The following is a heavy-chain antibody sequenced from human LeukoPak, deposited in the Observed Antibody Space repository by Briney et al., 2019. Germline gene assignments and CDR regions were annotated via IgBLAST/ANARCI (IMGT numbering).Heavy chain of an antibody. CDR3: ARSYDSSGYYYG. CDR2: ISYDGSNK. CDR1: GFTFSSYA. D-gene: IGHD3-22*01. Sequence: GGSLRLSCAASGFTFSSYAMHWVRQAPGKGLEWVAVISYDGSNKYYADSVKGRFTISRDNSKNTLYLQMNRLRAEDTAVYYCARSYDSSGYYYGRGQGTLVTVSS. V-gene: IGHV3-30-3*01. J-gene: IGHJ4*02.